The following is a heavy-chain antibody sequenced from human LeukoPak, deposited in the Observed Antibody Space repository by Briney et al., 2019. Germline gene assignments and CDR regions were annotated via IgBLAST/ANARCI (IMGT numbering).Heavy chain of an antibody. D-gene: IGHD3-3*01. Sequence: SETLSLTCTVSGGSISSYYWSWIWQPPGKGLVWIGYIYYSGSTNYNPSLKSRVTISVDTSKNQFSLKLSSVTAADTAVYYCARGGYDFWSGYYTHNFDYWGQGTLVTVSS. J-gene: IGHJ4*02. CDR2: IYYSGST. V-gene: IGHV4-59*01. CDR1: GGSISSYY. CDR3: ARGGYDFWSGYYTHNFDY.